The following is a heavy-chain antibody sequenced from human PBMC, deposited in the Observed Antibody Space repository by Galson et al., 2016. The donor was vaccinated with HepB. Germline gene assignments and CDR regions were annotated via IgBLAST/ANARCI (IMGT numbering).Heavy chain of an antibody. CDR2: IYPADSDA. J-gene: IGHJ4*02. CDR1: GYRFTSYW. Sequence: QSGAEVKKAGESLKISCKGSGYRFTSYWIAWVRQMPGKGLEWMGSIYPADSDASFSPSFQGQVTISADKSISTAYLQWSSLKTSDSAMYYCARSLLPGTAAAGPYYFDHWGQGALITVSS. CDR3: ARSLLPGTAAAGPYYFDH. V-gene: IGHV5-51*01. D-gene: IGHD6-13*01.